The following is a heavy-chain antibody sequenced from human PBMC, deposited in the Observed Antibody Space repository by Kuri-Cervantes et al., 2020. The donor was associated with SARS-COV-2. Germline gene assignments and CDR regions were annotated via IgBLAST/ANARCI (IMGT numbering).Heavy chain of an antibody. CDR3: ARDWAGTEGFDAFDI. V-gene: IGHV3-30*02. Sequence: GGSLRLSCAASGFTFSSYVMHWVRQAPGKGLEWVAFIRYDGSNKYYADSVKGRFTISRDNSKNTLYLQMNSLRAEDTAVYYCARDWAGTEGFDAFDIWGQGTMVTVSS. J-gene: IGHJ3*02. D-gene: IGHD3/OR15-3a*01. CDR1: GFTFSSYV. CDR2: IRYDGSNK.